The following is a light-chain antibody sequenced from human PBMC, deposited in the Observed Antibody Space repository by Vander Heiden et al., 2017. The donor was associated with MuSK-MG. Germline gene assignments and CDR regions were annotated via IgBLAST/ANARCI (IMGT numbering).Light chain of an antibody. CDR3: AGWDGGLKRPV. Sequence: SVPPQPPSVSGSPGQRVTISCSGGSSNLGSTTVDWYQNHPGTAPKLRSYSKNQRPSGVPHRLSGSKSGTSASLSISGLQSEDEAEYFCAGWDGGLKRPVLGGGTKLTVL. CDR2: SKN. J-gene: IGLJ2*01. CDR1: SSNLGSTT. V-gene: IGLV1-44*01.